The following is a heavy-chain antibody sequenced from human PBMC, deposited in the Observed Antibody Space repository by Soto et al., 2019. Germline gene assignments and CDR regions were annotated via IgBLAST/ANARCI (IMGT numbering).Heavy chain of an antibody. D-gene: IGHD2-21*02. Sequence: QMQLVQSGPEVKKPGTSVKVSCKASGFTFTSSAVQWVRQARGQRLEWIGWIVVGSGNTNYAQKFQERVTITRDMSKSTVYMELSSLRSEDTAVYYCAAGRTYCGGDCYVDWGQGTLVTVSS. V-gene: IGHV1-58*01. J-gene: IGHJ4*02. CDR1: GFTFTSSA. CDR2: IVVGSGNT. CDR3: AAGRTYCGGDCYVD.